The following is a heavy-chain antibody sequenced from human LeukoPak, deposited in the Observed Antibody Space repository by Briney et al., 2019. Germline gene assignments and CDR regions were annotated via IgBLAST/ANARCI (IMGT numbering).Heavy chain of an antibody. CDR2: IYYSGST. Sequence: PSETLSLTCTVSGGSISNYYWSWIRQPPGKGLEWIGYIYYSGSTNYNPSLKSRVTISVDTSKNQFSLKVTSVTAADTAVYYCVRSPQLDPWGQGTLVTVSS. J-gene: IGHJ5*02. V-gene: IGHV4-59*01. CDR1: GGSISNYY. CDR3: VRSPQLDP.